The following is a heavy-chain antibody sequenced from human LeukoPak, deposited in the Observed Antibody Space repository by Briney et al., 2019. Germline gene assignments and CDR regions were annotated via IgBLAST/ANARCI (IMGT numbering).Heavy chain of an antibody. CDR3: ARDRVVVVPAAMGYFDL. CDR2: FGAYNGNT. V-gene: IGHV1-18*04. CDR1: GYTFTSYG. J-gene: IGHJ2*01. Sequence: ASVKVSCKASGYTFTSYGISWVRQAPGQGLEWMGWFGAYNGNTNYAQKLQGRVTMTTDTSTSTAYMELRSLRSDDTAVYYCARDRVVVVPAAMGYFDLWGRGTLVTVSS. D-gene: IGHD2-2*01.